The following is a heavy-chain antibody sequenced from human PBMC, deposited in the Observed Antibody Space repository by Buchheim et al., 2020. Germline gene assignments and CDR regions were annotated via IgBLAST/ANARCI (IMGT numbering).Heavy chain of an antibody. CDR2: IKQDGSEK. CDR1: GFTFSSYW. V-gene: IGHV3-7*01. D-gene: IGHD2-8*01. CDR3: ARDGPVGFYCTNGVCYKRDAFDI. J-gene: IGHJ3*02. Sequence: VQLVESGGGVVQPGRSLRLSCAASGFTFSSYWMSWVRQAPGKGLEWVANIKQDGSEKYYVDSVKGRFTISRDNAKNSLYLQMNSLRAEDTAVYYCARDGPVGFYCTNGVCYKRDAFDIWGQGT.